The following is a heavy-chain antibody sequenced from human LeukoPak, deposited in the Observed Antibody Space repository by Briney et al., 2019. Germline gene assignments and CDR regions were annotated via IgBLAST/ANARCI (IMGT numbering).Heavy chain of an antibody. V-gene: IGHV5-51*01. J-gene: IGHJ6*03. CDR1: GYSFTSYW. D-gene: IGHD3-9*01. CDR3: ARHVELRYFGWLKSYYYMDV. Sequence: GESLKISCKGSGYSFTSYWIGWVRQMPGKGLEWMGIIYPGDSDTRYSPSFQGQVTISADKSISTAYLQWSSLKASDTAMYYCARHVELRYFGWLKSYYYMDVWGKGTTVTISS. CDR2: IYPGDSDT.